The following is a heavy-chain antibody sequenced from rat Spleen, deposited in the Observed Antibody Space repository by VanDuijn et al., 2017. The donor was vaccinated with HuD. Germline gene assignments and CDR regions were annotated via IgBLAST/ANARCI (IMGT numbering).Heavy chain of an antibody. CDR3: ARRGGLDY. J-gene: IGHJ2*01. D-gene: IGHD1-1*01. CDR2: ISYDGSST. CDR1: GFTFSDYY. V-gene: IGHV5-7*01. Sequence: EVQLVESGGGLVQPGRSLKLSCAASGFTFSDYYMAWVRQAPTKGLEWVATISYDGSSTYYRDSVKGRFTISRDNAKSTLYLQMDSLRSEDTATYYCARRGGLDYWGQGVMVTVSS.